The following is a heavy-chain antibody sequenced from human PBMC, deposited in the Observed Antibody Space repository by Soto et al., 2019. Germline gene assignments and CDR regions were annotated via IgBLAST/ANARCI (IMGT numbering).Heavy chain of an antibody. V-gene: IGHV1-8*01. CDR2: MNPNSGNT. CDR3: ARGVLTVTGANY. D-gene: IGHD4-17*01. Sequence: QVQLVQSGAEVKKPGASVKVSCKASGYTFTSYDINWVRQATGQGLEWMGWMNPNSGNTGYAQKFQGRGTMTRNTSISTAYMELSSLRSEATAVYYCARGVLTVTGANYWGQGTLVTVSS. J-gene: IGHJ4*02. CDR1: GYTFTSYD.